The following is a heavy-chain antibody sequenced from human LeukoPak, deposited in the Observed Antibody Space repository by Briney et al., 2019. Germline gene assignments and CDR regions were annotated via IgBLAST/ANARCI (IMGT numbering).Heavy chain of an antibody. D-gene: IGHD7-27*01. CDR3: AREAGTGERWYFDL. CDR2: ISYDGSNK. CDR1: GFTFSSYA. V-gene: IGHV3-30-3*01. Sequence: GRSLRLSCAASGFTFSSYAMHWVRQAPGKGLEWVAVISYDGSNKYYADSVKGRFTISRDNARNSLYLQMNSLRAEDTAVYYCAREAGTGERWYFDLWGRGTLVTVSS. J-gene: IGHJ2*01.